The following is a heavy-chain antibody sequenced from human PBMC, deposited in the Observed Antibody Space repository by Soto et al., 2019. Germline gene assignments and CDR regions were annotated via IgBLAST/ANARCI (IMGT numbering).Heavy chain of an antibody. J-gene: IGHJ6*02. D-gene: IGHD3-3*01. CDR1: GFIFSRYS. V-gene: IGHV3-21*01. Sequence: PGGSLRLSCAVSGFIFSRYSMNWVRQAPGKGLEWVSSIGTSGSYIYDTDSVKGRFTISRDNTKDSLYLQMNSLRAEDTAIYYCARGWGSNYDFWSGSPMDVWGQGTTVTVS. CDR2: IGTSGSYI. CDR3: ARGWGSNYDFWSGSPMDV.